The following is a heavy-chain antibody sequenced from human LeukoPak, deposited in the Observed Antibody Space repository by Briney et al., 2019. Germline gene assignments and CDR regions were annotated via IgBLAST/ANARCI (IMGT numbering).Heavy chain of an antibody. CDR3: ARARGSGWSRAPPGY. Sequence: GGSLRLSCAASGFTFSSYAMHWVRQAPGKGLEWLAVISYDGSNKYYADSVKGRFTISRDNSKNTLYLQMNSLRAEDTAVYYCARARGSGWSRAPPGYWGQGTLVTVSS. V-gene: IGHV3-30-3*01. D-gene: IGHD6-19*01. CDR2: ISYDGSNK. CDR1: GFTFSSYA. J-gene: IGHJ4*02.